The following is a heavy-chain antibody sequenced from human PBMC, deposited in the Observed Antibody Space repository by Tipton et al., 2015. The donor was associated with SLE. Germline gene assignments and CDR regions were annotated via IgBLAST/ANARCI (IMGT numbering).Heavy chain of an antibody. CDR2: IYTSGST. V-gene: IGHV4-4*07. Sequence: TLSLTCTVSGDSISSFHWSWIRQPAGKGLEWIGRIYTSGSTNYNPSLKSRVTISVDTSKNQFSLKLSSVTAADTAVYYCARDRGVYWYFDLWGRGTLVTVSS. CDR3: ARDRGVYWYFDL. J-gene: IGHJ2*01. CDR1: GDSISSFH. D-gene: IGHD2-8*01.